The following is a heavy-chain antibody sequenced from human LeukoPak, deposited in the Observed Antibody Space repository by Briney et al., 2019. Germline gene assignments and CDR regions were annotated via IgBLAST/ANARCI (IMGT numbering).Heavy chain of an antibody. V-gene: IGHV3-11*04. CDR1: GFTFSDSY. Sequence: PGGSLRLSCTASGFTFSDSYMTWIRQAPGKGLEWVSYISNSGREINYADSVKGRFTISRDNAMSSLYLQMNSLRAEDTAVYYCAKSFHGGIWWFDPWGQGTLVTVSS. J-gene: IGHJ5*02. D-gene: IGHD1-14*01. CDR2: ISNSGREI. CDR3: AKSFHGGIWWFDP.